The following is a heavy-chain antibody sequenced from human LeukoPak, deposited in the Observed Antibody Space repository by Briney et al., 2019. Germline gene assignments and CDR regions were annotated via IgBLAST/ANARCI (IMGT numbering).Heavy chain of an antibody. CDR1: GFTFSNYA. Sequence: GGSLRLSCAASGFTFSNYAMSWVRQAPGKGLEWVSVIYSDDTTYYADSVKGRFTISRDNSKNTLYLQMNSLRAEDTAVYYCARLYYYNSNVFWGQGTLVTVSS. D-gene: IGHD3-22*01. CDR3: ARLYYYNSNVF. V-gene: IGHV3-53*01. CDR2: IYSDDTT. J-gene: IGHJ4*02.